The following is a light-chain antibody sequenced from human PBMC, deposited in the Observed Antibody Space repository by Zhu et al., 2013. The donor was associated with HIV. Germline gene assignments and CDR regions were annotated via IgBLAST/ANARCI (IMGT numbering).Light chain of an antibody. CDR3: QHRSTWPPWT. V-gene: IGKV3-15*01. J-gene: IGKJ1*01. CDR2: GAS. CDR1: QSVSSN. Sequence: EIVMTQSPATLSVSPGERATLSCRASQSVSSNLAWYQQKPGQAPRLLIYGASTRATGIPARFSASGSGTDFTLTISSLEPEDFAVYFCQHRSTWPPWTFGQGTRVDIK.